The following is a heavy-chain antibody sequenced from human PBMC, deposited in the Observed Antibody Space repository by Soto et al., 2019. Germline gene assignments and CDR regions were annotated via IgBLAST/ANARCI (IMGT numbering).Heavy chain of an antibody. Sequence: EVQLLESGGGLVQPGGSLRLSCAASGFTFSSYAMSWVRQAPGKGLEWVSAISGSGGSTYYVDSVKGRFTISRDNSQNHLELQKNTVRAEDTAVYYCAKPPPLYDYIWGSYRYGAFRIWGQGTIVTVSS. CDR1: GFTFSSYA. J-gene: IGHJ3*02. CDR3: AKPPPLYDYIWGSYRYGAFRI. D-gene: IGHD3-16*02. CDR2: ISGSGGST. V-gene: IGHV3-23*01.